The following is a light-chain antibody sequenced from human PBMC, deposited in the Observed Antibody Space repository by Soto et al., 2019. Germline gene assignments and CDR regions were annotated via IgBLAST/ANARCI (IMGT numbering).Light chain of an antibody. CDR3: QQYDSYPFT. Sequence: DIQMTQSPSTLSASVGDRVTITCRASQSISSWLAWYQQKPGKAPKVLIYKASTLESGVPSRFSGSESGTEFTLTISSLQPDDFATYYCQQYDSYPFTFGGGTKVDIK. J-gene: IGKJ4*01. V-gene: IGKV1-5*03. CDR2: KAS. CDR1: QSISSW.